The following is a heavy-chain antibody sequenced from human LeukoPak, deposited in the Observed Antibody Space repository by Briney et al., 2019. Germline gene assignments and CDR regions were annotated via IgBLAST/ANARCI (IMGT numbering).Heavy chain of an antibody. CDR1: GFTVSSNY. CDR3: ARDLKDYYGSRSYGY. J-gene: IGHJ4*02. Sequence: PGGSLRLSCAASGFTVSSNYMSWVRQAPGKGLEWVSVIYSGGSTYYADSVKGRFTISRDNSKNTLYLQMNSLRAEDTAVYYCARDLKDYYGSRSYGYWGQGTLVTVSS. D-gene: IGHD3-10*01. V-gene: IGHV3-66*01. CDR2: IYSGGST.